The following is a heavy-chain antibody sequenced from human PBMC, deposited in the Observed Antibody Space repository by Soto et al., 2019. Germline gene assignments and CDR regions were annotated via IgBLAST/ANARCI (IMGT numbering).Heavy chain of an antibody. J-gene: IGHJ5*02. V-gene: IGHV3-30*18. D-gene: IGHD3-10*01. CDR2: ISYDGRNE. Sequence: GGSLRLSCRASGFAFSSRGMHWVRQAPGKGLEWVALISYDGRNEKYAESLKGRFTISRDNSESTLYLQMNSLRAEDTAVYYCAKSVRKWEDRYYYGSGTLPWFDPWGQGTLVTVSS. CDR1: GFAFSSRG. CDR3: AKSVRKWEDRYYYGSGTLPWFDP.